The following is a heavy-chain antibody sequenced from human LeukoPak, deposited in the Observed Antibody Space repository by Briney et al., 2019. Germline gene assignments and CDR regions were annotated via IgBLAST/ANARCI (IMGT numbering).Heavy chain of an antibody. J-gene: IGHJ4*02. V-gene: IGHV3-48*03. D-gene: IGHD3-10*01. CDR2: ISSGGSTV. Sequence: TGGSLRLSCAASGFTFSNYEMHWVRRAPGKGLGWVSYISSGGSTVYYADSVKGRFTVSRDNAKNSLYLQMSSLRAEDTAVYYCARGGSFVEYWGQGTLVSVSS. CDR3: ARGGSFVEY. CDR1: GFTFSNYE.